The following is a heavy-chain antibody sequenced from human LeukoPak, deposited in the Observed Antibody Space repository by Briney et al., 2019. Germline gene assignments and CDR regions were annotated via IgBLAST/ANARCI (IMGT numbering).Heavy chain of an antibody. D-gene: IGHD3-22*01. V-gene: IGHV3-49*03. CDR2: IRSKAYGGTT. CDR1: GFTFGDYA. J-gene: IGHJ3*02. Sequence: GGSLRLSCTASGFTFGDYAMSWFRQAPGKGLEWVGFIRSKAYGGTTEYAASVKGRFAISRDDSKSIAYLQMNSLKTEDTAVYYCTREATYYYDSSGHDAFDIWGQGTMVTVSS. CDR3: TREATYYYDSSGHDAFDI.